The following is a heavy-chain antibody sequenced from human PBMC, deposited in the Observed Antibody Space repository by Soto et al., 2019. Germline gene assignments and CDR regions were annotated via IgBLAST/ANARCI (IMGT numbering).Heavy chain of an antibody. J-gene: IGHJ4*02. CDR3: AKLGMTTINRDY. CDR1: GFSFDTYA. V-gene: IGHV3-23*01. D-gene: IGHD5-12*01. CDR2: ISGSGGNT. Sequence: EAQLLESGGGLVQPGGSLRVSCAASGFSFDTYAMSWVRQAPGKGLEWVSTISGSGGNTYYADSVKGRFTISRDNSKNNLYLQMTSLRADDTALYYCAKLGMTTINRDYWGQGTQVTVYS.